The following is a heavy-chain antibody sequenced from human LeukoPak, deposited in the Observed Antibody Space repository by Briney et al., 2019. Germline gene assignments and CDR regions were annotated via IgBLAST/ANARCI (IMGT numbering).Heavy chain of an antibody. CDR3: ARSGSGSYSFNEFDY. V-gene: IGHV4-39*01. CDR1: GSSISSSRWY. J-gene: IGHJ4*02. CDR2: IYKGGST. Sequence: SETLSLTCSVSGSSISSSRWYWGWVRQPPGKGLEWIGSIYKGGSTYYNPSLKGRVTISVDTSKNQFSLKLDSVTVADTAVYYCARSGSGSYSFNEFDYWGQGTLVTVSS. D-gene: IGHD3-10*01.